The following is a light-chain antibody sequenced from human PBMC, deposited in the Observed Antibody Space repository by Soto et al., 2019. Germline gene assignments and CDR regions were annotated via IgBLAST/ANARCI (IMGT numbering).Light chain of an antibody. CDR3: QQTNTFPPT. CDR2: AAS. V-gene: IGKV1-12*01. J-gene: IGKJ1*01. Sequence: DVQMTQSPSSVSASVGDRVTMTCRASEGVAGWLAWYQQKPGGAPKLLIYAASKLQTGVPSRFSGSGSGTDFTLTISRLQPEDFATYFCQQTNTFPPTFGRGTKVDIK. CDR1: EGVAGW.